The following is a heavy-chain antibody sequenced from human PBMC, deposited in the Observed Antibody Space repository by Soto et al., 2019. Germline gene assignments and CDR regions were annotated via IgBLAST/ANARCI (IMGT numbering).Heavy chain of an antibody. Sequence: VQLVESGGGVVQPGRSLRLSCAASGFTFSSYGMHWVRQAPGKGLEWVAVIWYDGSNNYYADSVKGRFTISRDNSKNTLYLQMNSLRAEDTAVYYCARGKGGNYWGQGTLVTVSS. CDR3: ARGKGGNY. CDR1: GFTFSSYG. CDR2: IWYDGSNN. V-gene: IGHV3-33*01. D-gene: IGHD3-16*01. J-gene: IGHJ4*02.